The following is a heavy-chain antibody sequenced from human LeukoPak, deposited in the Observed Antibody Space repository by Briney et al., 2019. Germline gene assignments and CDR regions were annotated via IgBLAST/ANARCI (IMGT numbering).Heavy chain of an antibody. CDR3: ARTLGGYSYGYLID. V-gene: IGHV2-70*04. CDR2: IDWDDDK. D-gene: IGHD5-18*01. J-gene: IGHJ4*02. CDR1: GFSLSTSGMR. Sequence: SGPTLVNPTQTLTLTCTFSGFSLSTSGMRVSWIRQPPGKALEWLARIDWDDDKFYSTSLKTRLTISKDTSKNQVVLTMTNMDPVDTATYCCARTLGGYSYGYLIDWGQGTLVTVSS.